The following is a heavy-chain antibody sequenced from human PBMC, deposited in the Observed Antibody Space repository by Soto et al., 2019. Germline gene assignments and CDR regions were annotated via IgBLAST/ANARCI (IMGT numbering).Heavy chain of an antibody. CDR3: AKDRRVAALSPDGY. CDR2: ISYDGSNK. D-gene: IGHD6-13*01. CDR1: GFTFSSYG. J-gene: IGHJ4*02. V-gene: IGHV3-30*18. Sequence: GGSLRLSCAASGFTFSSYGMHWVRQAPGKGLEWVAVISYDGSNKYYADSVKGRFTISRDNSKNTLYLQMNSLRAEDTAVYYCAKDRRVAALSPDGYWGQGTLVTVSS.